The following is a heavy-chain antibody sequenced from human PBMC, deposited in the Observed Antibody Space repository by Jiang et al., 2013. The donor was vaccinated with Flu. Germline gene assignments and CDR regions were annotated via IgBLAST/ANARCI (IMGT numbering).Heavy chain of an antibody. V-gene: IGHV4-59*12. CDR2: IYYSGST. J-gene: IGHJ3*02. D-gene: IGHD5-24*01. CDR1: GGSISSYY. CDR3: ARFFSSRDGYNYFAFDI. Sequence: PGLVKPSETLSLTCTVSGGSISSYYWSWIRQPPGKGLEWIGYIYYSGSTNYNPSLKSRVTMSVDTSKNQFSLKLSSVTAADTAVYYCARFFSSRDGYNYFAFDIWGQGTMVTVSS.